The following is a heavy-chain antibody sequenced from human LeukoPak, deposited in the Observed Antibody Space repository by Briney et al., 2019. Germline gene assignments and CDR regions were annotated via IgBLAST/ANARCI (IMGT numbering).Heavy chain of an antibody. D-gene: IGHD3-16*01. CDR3: ATGEYYFDF. CDR2: ISDSGHDT. Sequence: GGSLRLSCAASGFTFPNYDMSWVRQAPGKGLGWVSTISDSGHDTSYADSVKGRFTISRDNSKNTLYLQMSSLRAEDTALYYCATGEYYFDFWGQGTLVTVSS. CDR1: GFTFPNYD. V-gene: IGHV3-23*01. J-gene: IGHJ4*02.